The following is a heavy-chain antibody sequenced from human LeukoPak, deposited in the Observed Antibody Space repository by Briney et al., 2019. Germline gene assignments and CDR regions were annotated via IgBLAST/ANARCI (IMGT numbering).Heavy chain of an antibody. CDR1: GFTFSSYA. CDR2: ISSNGGST. CDR3: ARHYGDYDAFDI. Sequence: GGSLRLSCAASGFTFSSYAMHWVRQAPGKGLEYVSAISSNGGSTYYANSVKGRFTISGDNSKNTLYLQMGSLRAEDMAVYYCARHYGDYDAFDIWGQGTMVTVSS. V-gene: IGHV3-64*01. D-gene: IGHD4-17*01. J-gene: IGHJ3*02.